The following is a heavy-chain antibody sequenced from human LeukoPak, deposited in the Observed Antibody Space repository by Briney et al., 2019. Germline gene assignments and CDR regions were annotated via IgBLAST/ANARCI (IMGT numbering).Heavy chain of an antibody. Sequence: PGGSLRLSCAASGFTFSSYGMHWVRQAPGKGLGWVAVISYDGSNKYYADSVKGRFTISRDNSKNTLYLQMNSLRAEDTAVYYFAKAYYYDSSGYLGVSYFDYWGQGTLVTVSS. V-gene: IGHV3-30*18. J-gene: IGHJ4*02. CDR2: ISYDGSNK. D-gene: IGHD3-22*01. CDR3: AKAYYYDSSGYLGVSYFDY. CDR1: GFTFSSYG.